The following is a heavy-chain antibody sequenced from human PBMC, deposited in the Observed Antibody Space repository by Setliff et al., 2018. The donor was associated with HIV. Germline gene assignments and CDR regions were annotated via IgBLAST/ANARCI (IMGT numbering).Heavy chain of an antibody. CDR2: INTNTGNQ. J-gene: IGHJ5*02. CDR1: GYTFTSYA. D-gene: IGHD2-21*02. Sequence: ASVKVSCKASGYTFTSYAMNWVRQAPGQGLEWMGWINTNTGNQTYAQGFTGRFVFSLDTSVSTASLQISSLKAEDTAVYYCARESVCGGDCYGWFDPWGQGTPVTVSS. V-gene: IGHV7-4-1*02. CDR3: ARESVCGGDCYGWFDP.